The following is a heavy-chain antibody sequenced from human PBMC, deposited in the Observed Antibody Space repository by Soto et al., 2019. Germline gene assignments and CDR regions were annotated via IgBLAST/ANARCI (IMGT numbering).Heavy chain of an antibody. V-gene: IGHV3-48*03. CDR3: ARDHTIFGVVILNNHGMDV. Sequence: GGSLRLSCAASGFTFSSYEMNWVRQAPGKGLEWVSYISSSGSTIYYADSVKGRFTISRNNAKNSLYLQMNSLRAEDTAVYYCARDHTIFGVVILNNHGMDVWGQGTTVTVSS. CDR2: ISSSGSTI. J-gene: IGHJ6*02. CDR1: GFTFSSYE. D-gene: IGHD3-3*01.